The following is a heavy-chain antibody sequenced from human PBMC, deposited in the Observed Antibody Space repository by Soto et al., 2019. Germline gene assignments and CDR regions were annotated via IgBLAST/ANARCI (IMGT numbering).Heavy chain of an antibody. CDR2: INPNSGGT. V-gene: IGHV1-2*02. D-gene: IGHD3-22*01. J-gene: IGHJ4*02. CDR1: GYTFTGYY. Sequence: ASVKVSCKASGYTFTGYYMHWVRQAPGQGLEWMGWINPNSGGTNYAQKFQGRVTMTRDTSISTAYMELSRLRSDDTAVYYCARANPDKTLYYYDSSGYSAAGYFDYWGQGTLVTVSS. CDR3: ARANPDKTLYYYDSSGYSAAGYFDY.